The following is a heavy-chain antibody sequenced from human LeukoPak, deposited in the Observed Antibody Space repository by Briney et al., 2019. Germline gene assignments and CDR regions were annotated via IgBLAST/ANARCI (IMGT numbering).Heavy chain of an antibody. CDR1: GFTFSRYD. CDR3: ARGPRYGSSDYPNYGMDV. J-gene: IGHJ6*02. CDR2: IGTGGDT. V-gene: IGHV3-13*01. D-gene: IGHD3-22*01. Sequence: GGSLRLSCAASGFTFSRYDMHWVRQPIGKGLEWVSAIGTGGDTYYLDSVRGRFTISRENAKSSLYLQMNSLRAGDTAVYYCARGPRYGSSDYPNYGMDVWGQGTTVTVSS.